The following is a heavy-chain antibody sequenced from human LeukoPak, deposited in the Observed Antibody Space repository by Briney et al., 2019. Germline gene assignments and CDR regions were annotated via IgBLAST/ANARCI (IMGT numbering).Heavy chain of an antibody. CDR2: IKQDGSEK. CDR3: ARDKIVGATHFDY. J-gene: IGHJ4*02. V-gene: IGHV3-7*01. Sequence: PGGSLRLSCAASGFTFSSYWMHWVRQTPGKGLEWVANIKQDGSEKYYVDSVKGRFTISRDNAKNSLYLQMNSLGAEDTAVYYCARDKIVGATHFDYWGQGTLVTVSS. D-gene: IGHD1-26*01. CDR1: GFTFSSYW.